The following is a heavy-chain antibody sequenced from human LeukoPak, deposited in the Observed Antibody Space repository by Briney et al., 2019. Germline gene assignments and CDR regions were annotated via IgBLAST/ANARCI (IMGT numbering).Heavy chain of an antibody. J-gene: IGHJ4*02. CDR2: ISYDGSNK. Sequence: GGSLRLSCAASGFTFSSYGMHWVRQAPGKGLEWVAVISYDGSNKYYADSVKGRFTISRDNSKNTLYLQMNSLRAEDTAVYYCAKEEDIVVVVAATTFDYWGQGTLVTVSS. V-gene: IGHV3-30*18. CDR3: AKEEDIVVVVAATTFDY. D-gene: IGHD2-15*01. CDR1: GFTFSSYG.